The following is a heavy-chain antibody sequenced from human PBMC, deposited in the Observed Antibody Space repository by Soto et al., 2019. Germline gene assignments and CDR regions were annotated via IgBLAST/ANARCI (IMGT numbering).Heavy chain of an antibody. V-gene: IGHV3-30-3*01. CDR1: GFTFSSYA. CDR2: ISYDGSNK. D-gene: IGHD5-12*01. Sequence: GGSLSLSCAASGFTFSSYAMHWVRQAPGKGLEWVAVISYDGSNKYYADSVKGRFTISRDNSKNTLYLQMNSLRAEDTAVYYCARGGRDGYNSDYYFDYWGQGTLVTVSS. J-gene: IGHJ4*02. CDR3: ARGGRDGYNSDYYFDY.